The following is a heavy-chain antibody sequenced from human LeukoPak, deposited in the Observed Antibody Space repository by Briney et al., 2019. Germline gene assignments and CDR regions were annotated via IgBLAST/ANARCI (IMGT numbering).Heavy chain of an antibody. CDR2: IKHDGSGP. J-gene: IGHJ4*02. D-gene: IGHD6-19*01. CDR3: ARAREITVSGTDYFDY. CDR1: GFTFSTYW. Sequence: GGSLRLSCAASGFTFSTYWMTWVRQAPGKGLEWVANIKHDGSGPSYLDSVKGRLTISRDNARNSLSLQMSSLRAEDTAVYYCARAREITVSGTDYFDYWGQGTLVTVSS. V-gene: IGHV3-7*01.